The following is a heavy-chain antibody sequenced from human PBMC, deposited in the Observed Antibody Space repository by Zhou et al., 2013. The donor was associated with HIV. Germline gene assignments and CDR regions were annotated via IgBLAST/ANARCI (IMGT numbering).Heavy chain of an antibody. CDR2: ISAYSGNT. D-gene: IGHD1-1*01. J-gene: IGHJ4*02. V-gene: IGHV1-18*01. Sequence: QVQLVQSASEVKKPGSSVKVSCKTSGGTFSNYAISWVRQAPGQGLEWMGWISAYSGNTNYAQNLQGRVTLTIVISTSTAYMEVRSLRSDDTAVYFCARASRDAYNSAVDYWGQGTLVTVSS. CDR1: GGTFSNYA. CDR3: ARASRDAYNSAVDY.